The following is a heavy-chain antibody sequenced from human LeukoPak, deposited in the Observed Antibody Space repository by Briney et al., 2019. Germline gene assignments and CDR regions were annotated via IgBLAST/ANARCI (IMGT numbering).Heavy chain of an antibody. Sequence: GGSLRLSCAASGFTFSNAWMTWVRQAPGQGLDWVGRIKSKTDGGTTDYAAPVKGRFTISRDDSKNTLYLQMNSLKTEDTAVYYCTTWLHLGELSLWYYFDYWGQGSLVTVSS. CDR1: GFTFSNAW. D-gene: IGHD3-16*02. J-gene: IGHJ4*02. CDR2: IKSKTDGGTT. V-gene: IGHV3-15*01. CDR3: TTWLHLGELSLWYYFDY.